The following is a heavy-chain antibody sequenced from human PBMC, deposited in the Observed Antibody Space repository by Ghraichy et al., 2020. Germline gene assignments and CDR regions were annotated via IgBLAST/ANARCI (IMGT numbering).Heavy chain of an antibody. CDR1: GGSFNGYD. CDR2: INCSGST. Sequence: SETLSLTCVVSGGSFNGYDWTWIRQSPGKGLEWIGEINCSGSTNYNPSLKSRVTISVDTSKSQFSLKLTSVTAADAAVYYCARAFTWNYVSYMDVWGRGATVNVSS. J-gene: IGHJ6*03. D-gene: IGHD1-7*01. V-gene: IGHV4-34*01. CDR3: ARAFTWNYVSYMDV.